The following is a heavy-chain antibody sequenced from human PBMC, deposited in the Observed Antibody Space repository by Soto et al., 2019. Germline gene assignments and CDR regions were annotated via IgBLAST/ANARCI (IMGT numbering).Heavy chain of an antibody. CDR1: GFTFSSHA. Sequence: EVQLLESGGGLVQPGDSLRLSCAASGFTFSSHAMSWVRQAPGKGLEWVSAVSGSAGSTYYEDSVKGRFTISRDNSKNTLYLQMNSLRAEDTAIYYCAKEVGMAARDTRGDFDYWGQGTLVTVSS. V-gene: IGHV3-23*01. D-gene: IGHD6-13*01. CDR3: AKEVGMAARDTRGDFDY. J-gene: IGHJ4*02. CDR2: VSGSAGST.